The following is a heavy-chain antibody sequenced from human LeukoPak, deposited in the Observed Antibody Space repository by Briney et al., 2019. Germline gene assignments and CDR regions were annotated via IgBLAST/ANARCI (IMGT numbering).Heavy chain of an antibody. J-gene: IGHJ4*02. V-gene: IGHV1-18*01. CDR3: ARTTSGDSFDY. D-gene: IGHD4-11*01. Sequence: ASVKVSCKPSGHTFTNYGISWVRQAPGQGLEWMGWISAYNGNTNFAQKLQGRVTLTTDTSTSTAYLELRSLTSDDTAVYYCARTTSGDSFDYWGQGTLVTVPS. CDR2: ISAYNGNT. CDR1: GHTFTNYG.